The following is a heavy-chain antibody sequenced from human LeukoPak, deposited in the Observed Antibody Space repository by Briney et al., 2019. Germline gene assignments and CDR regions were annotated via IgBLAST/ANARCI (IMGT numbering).Heavy chain of an antibody. Sequence: PGRSLRLSCATSGFNFEDDAMNCVRQAPGKGLEWLGLITSKAYGGTTDLAASVKGRFSISRDESKPIAYLQMNSLKIEDTGVYYCTREVERGGSCWGGDSWGQGTLVTVSS. V-gene: IGHV3-49*04. CDR3: TREVERGGSCWGGDS. CDR1: GFNFEDDA. D-gene: IGHD2-15*01. J-gene: IGHJ4*02. CDR2: ITSKAYGGTT.